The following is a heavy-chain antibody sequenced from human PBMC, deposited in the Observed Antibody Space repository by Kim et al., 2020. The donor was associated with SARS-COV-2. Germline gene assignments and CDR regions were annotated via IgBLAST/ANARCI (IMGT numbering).Heavy chain of an antibody. CDR1: TGSISSYF. D-gene: IGHD6-19*01. J-gene: IGHJ4*02. V-gene: IGHV4-59*08. CDR3: AGTLKWLAFDS. CDR2: IHYNGNI. Sequence: SETLSLTCTVPTGSISSYFWSWIRQPPGQGLEWIGNIHYNGNINYNPSLKSRVTISVDTSKNQFSLKVSSVTAADTAVYFCAGTLKWLAFDSWGQGTLVTVSS.